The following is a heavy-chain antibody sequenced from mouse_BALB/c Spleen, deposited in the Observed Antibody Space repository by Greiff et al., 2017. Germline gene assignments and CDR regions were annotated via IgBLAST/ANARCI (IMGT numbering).Heavy chain of an antibody. V-gene: IGHV5-6-5*01. CDR3: ARGPLRNYYAMDY. J-gene: IGHJ4*01. Sequence: EVKLVESGGGLVKPGGSLKLSCAASGFTFSSYAMSWVRQTPEKRLEWVASISSGGSTYYPDSVKGRFTISRDNARNILYLQMSSLRSEDTAMYYCARGPLRNYYAMDYWGQGTSVTVSS. CDR2: ISSGGST. CDR1: GFTFSSYA.